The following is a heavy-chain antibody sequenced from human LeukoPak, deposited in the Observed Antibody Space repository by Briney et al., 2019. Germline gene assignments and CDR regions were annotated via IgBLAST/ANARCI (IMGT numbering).Heavy chain of an antibody. D-gene: IGHD3-10*01. J-gene: IGHJ3*02. CDR1: GFTFSSYA. Sequence: GGSLRLSCAASGFTFSSYAMSWVRQAPGKGLEWVSGISGSVGITYYADSVKGRFTISRDNSKNTLYLQMNSLRAEDTAVYYCAKDGSGTYGVAFDIWGQGTLVTVSS. V-gene: IGHV3-23*01. CDR2: ISGSVGIT. CDR3: AKDGSGTYGVAFDI.